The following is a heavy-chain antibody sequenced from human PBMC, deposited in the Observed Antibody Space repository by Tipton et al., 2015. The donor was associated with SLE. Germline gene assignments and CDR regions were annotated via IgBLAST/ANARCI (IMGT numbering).Heavy chain of an antibody. Sequence: GSLRLSCAASGFTFSSYGMHWVRQAPGKGLEWVAFIRYDGSNKYYADSVKGRFTISRDNSKNTLYLQMNSLRAEDTAVYYCAKEDDRYSSGWYEGVDAFDIWGQGTMVTVSS. CDR3: AKEDDRYSSGWYEGVDAFDI. D-gene: IGHD6-19*01. V-gene: IGHV3-30*02. CDR1: GFTFSSYG. CDR2: IRYDGSNK. J-gene: IGHJ3*02.